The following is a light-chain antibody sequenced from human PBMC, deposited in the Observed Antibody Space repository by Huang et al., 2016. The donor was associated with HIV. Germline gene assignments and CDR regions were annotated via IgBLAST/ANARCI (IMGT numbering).Light chain of an antibody. CDR2: GAS. J-gene: IGKJ2*01. CDR1: QNVSSNY. V-gene: IGKV3-20*01. CDR3: QQYGSSPYT. Sequence: EIVLMQSPGILSLSAGERVTLSCRASQNVSSNYLAWYQQKPGQARRLLIDGASNRATGIPDRFSGSGSGTDCTLTISGLEPEDFAMYFCQQYGSSPYTFGQGTKLEIK.